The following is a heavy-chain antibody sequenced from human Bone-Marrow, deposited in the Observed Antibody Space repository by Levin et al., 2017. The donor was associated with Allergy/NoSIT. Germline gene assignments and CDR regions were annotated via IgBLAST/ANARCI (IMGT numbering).Heavy chain of an antibody. Sequence: GGSLRLSCAASGFTFSSYWMHWVRQAPGKGLVWVSRINSDGSSTSYADSVKGRFTISRDNAKNTLYLQMNSLRAEDTAVYYCARVRPFSSTSCYGPYGMDVWGQGTTVTVSS. J-gene: IGHJ6*02. CDR1: GFTFSSYW. CDR3: ARVRPFSSTSCYGPYGMDV. D-gene: IGHD2-2*01. V-gene: IGHV3-74*01. CDR2: INSDGSST.